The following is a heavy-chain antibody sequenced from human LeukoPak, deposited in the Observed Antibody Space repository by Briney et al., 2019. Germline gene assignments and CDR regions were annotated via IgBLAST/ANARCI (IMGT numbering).Heavy chain of an antibody. J-gene: IGHJ6*03. CDR2: IYYSGST. V-gene: IGHV4-39*07. D-gene: IGHD4-17*01. CDR1: GGSISSSSYY. Sequence: PPETLSLTCTVSGGSISSSSYYWGWIRQPPGKGLEWIVSIYYSGSTYYNPSLKSRVTISVDTSKNQFSLKLSSVTAADTAVYYCARVGTVTTFYYYYYMDVWGKGTTVTVSS. CDR3: ARVGTVTTFYYYYYMDV.